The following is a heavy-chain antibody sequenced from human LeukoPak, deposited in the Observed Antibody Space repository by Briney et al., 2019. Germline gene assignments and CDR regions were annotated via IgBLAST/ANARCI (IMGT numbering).Heavy chain of an antibody. CDR2: MYYSGST. CDR1: GGSISSGDYY. J-gene: IGHJ5*02. V-gene: IGHV4-30-4*01. D-gene: IGHD3-22*01. CDR3: VRPYYYDSRIDP. Sequence: SETLSLTCTVSGGSISSGDYYWSWIRQPPGKGLEWIAYMYYSGSTYYNPSLKSRVTMLADTSKNQLSLKLSSVTAADTAVYYCVRPYYYDSRIDPWGQGILVTVSS.